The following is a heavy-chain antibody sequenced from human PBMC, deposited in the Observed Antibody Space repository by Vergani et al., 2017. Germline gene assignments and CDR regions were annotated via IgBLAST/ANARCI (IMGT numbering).Heavy chain of an antibody. J-gene: IGHJ6*03. D-gene: IGHD6-19*01. CDR1: GFTFSSYS. V-gene: IGHV3-48*04. Sequence: EVQLVESGGGLVQPGGSLRLSCAASGFTFSSYSMNWVRQAPGKGLEWVSYISSSSSTIYYADSVKGRFTISRDNAKNSLYLQMNSLRAEDTAVYYCARDRGAVAGTLDYYYYMDVWGKGTTVTVSS. CDR2: ISSSSSTI. CDR3: ARDRGAVAGTLDYYYYMDV.